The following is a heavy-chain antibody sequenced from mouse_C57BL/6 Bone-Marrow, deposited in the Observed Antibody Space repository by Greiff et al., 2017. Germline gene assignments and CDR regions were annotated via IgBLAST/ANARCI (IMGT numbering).Heavy chain of an antibody. D-gene: IGHD1-1*01. CDR1: GYTFTSYW. CDR3: ASSYYYGSSLAMDY. Sequence: QVQLQQPGAELVKPGASVKMSCKASGYTFTSYWINWVEQRPGQGLEWIGDIYPGSGSTNYNEKFKSKATLTVDTSSSTAYMQLSSLTSEDSAVYYCASSYYYGSSLAMDYWGQGTSVTGSS. CDR2: IYPGSGST. V-gene: IGHV1-55*01. J-gene: IGHJ4*01.